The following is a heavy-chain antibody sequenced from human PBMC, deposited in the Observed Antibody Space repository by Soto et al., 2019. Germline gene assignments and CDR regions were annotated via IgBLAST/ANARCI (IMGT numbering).Heavy chain of an antibody. J-gene: IGHJ4*02. CDR3: ARDPSIAVAWH. D-gene: IGHD6-19*01. CDR2: INSDGSST. CDR1: GFTFSSYW. V-gene: IGHV3-74*01. Sequence: GGSLRLSCAASGFTFSSYWMHWVRQAPGKGLVCVSRINSDGSSTSYADSVKGRFTISRDNAKNTLYLQMNSLRAEDTAVYYCARDPSIAVAWHWGQGTLVTVSS.